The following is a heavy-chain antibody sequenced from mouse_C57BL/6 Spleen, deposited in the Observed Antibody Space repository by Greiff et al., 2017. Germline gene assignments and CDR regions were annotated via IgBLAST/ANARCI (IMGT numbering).Heavy chain of an antibody. CDR2: ISYDGSN. Sequence: ESGPGLVKPSQSLSLTCSVTGYSITSGYYWNWLRQFPGNKLEWMGYISYDGSNNYNPSLKNRISITRDTSKNQFFLKLNSVTTEDTATYYGARDDYYGSSPAWFAYWGQGTLVTVSA. CDR3: ARDDYYGSSPAWFAY. J-gene: IGHJ3*01. CDR1: GYSITSGYY. D-gene: IGHD1-1*01. V-gene: IGHV3-6*01.